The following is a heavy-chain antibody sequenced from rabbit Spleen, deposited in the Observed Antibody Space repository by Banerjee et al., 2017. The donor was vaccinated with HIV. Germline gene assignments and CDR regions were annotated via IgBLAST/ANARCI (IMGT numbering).Heavy chain of an antibody. CDR2: IDPVSGKT. J-gene: IGHJ3*01. CDR3: ARSVDASYKL. V-gene: IGHV1S45*01. D-gene: IGHD5-1*01. Sequence: QEQLVESGGGLVQPEGSLTLTCKASGLDFSSIYWIFWVRQAPGKGLEWIGYIDPVSGKTFYANWAKGRFTISKTSSTTVTLQMTSLTTADTATYFCARSVDASYKLWGQGTLVTVS. CDR1: GLDFSSIYW.